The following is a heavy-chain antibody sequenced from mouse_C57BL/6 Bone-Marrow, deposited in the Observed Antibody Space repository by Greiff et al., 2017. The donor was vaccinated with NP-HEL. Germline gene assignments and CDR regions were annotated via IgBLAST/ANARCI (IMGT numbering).Heavy chain of an antibody. Sequence: VQLQQPGAELVKPGASVKMSCKASGYTFTSYWITWVKQRPGQGLEWIGDIYPGSGSTNYNEKFKSKATLTVDTSSSTAYMQLSSLTSEDSAVYYCARSDYYSNRWYFDVWGTGTTVTVSS. CDR2: IYPGSGST. D-gene: IGHD2-5*01. CDR3: ARSDYYSNRWYFDV. V-gene: IGHV1-55*01. CDR1: GYTFTSYW. J-gene: IGHJ1*03.